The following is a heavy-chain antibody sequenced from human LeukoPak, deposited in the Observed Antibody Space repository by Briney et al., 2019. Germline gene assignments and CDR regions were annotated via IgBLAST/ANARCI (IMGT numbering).Heavy chain of an antibody. Sequence: SETLSLTCTVSGGSISSSSYYWGWIRQPPGKGLEWIGSIYYSGSTYYNPSLKSRVTISVDTSKNQFSLKLSSVTAADTAVYYCARCIVVVPAAPRLWYFNLWGRGTLVTVSS. V-gene: IGHV4-39*01. J-gene: IGHJ2*01. CDR2: IYYSGST. CDR1: GGSISSSSYY. D-gene: IGHD2-2*01. CDR3: ARCIVVVPAAPRLWYFNL.